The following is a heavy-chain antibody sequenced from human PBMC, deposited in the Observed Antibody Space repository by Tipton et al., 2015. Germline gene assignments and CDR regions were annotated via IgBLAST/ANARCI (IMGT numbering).Heavy chain of an antibody. CDR3: ARDLTPIRLRDAFDI. V-gene: IGHV3-74*03. Sequence: SLRLSCAAPGFTFSSHWMHWVRQAPGKGLVWVSRIRDDGRDTTYADSVKGRFTISRDNAKNTLYLQMNSLRAEDTAVYFCARDLTPIRLRDAFDIWGQGTMVTVSS. CDR1: GFTFSSHW. J-gene: IGHJ3*02. D-gene: IGHD3-16*01. CDR2: IRDDGRDT.